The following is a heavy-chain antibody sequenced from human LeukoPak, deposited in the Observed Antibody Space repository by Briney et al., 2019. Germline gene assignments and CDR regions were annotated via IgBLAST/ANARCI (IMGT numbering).Heavy chain of an antibody. V-gene: IGHV3-21*01. Sequence: PGGSLRLSCAASGFTFSSYSMNWVRQAPGKGLEWVSSISSSSSYIYYADSVKGRFTISRDNAKNSLYLQMNSLRAEDTAVYYCARAPPWMAASGDIVVVVAATQSDYWGQGTLVTVSS. CDR3: ARAPPWMAASGDIVVVVAATQSDY. D-gene: IGHD2-15*01. CDR1: GFTFSSYS. CDR2: ISSSSSYI. J-gene: IGHJ4*02.